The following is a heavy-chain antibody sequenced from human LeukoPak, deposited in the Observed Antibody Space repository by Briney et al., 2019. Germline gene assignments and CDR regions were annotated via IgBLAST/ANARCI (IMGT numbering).Heavy chain of an antibody. Sequence: SGGSLKLSCAPSWFTFDVYGMRCVRQAPGGGLEWVSGINWNAGNTGYADSVKGRFTSSSDNAKNSLYVQMNSLRAEDTALYYCARVGTGDYYYYMDVWGKGNPVTASS. D-gene: IGHD6-13*01. J-gene: IGHJ6*03. CDR3: ARVGTGDYYYYMDV. V-gene: IGHV3-20*04. CDR1: WFTFDVYG. CDR2: INWNAGNT.